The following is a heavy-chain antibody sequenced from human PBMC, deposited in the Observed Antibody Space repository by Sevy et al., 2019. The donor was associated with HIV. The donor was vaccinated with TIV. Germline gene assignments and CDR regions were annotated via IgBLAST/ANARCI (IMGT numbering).Heavy chain of an antibody. CDR2: ISYDGSNK. CDR3: ASDRGGSYYILYVVDY. D-gene: IGHD1-26*01. V-gene: IGHV3-30*04. J-gene: IGHJ4*02. Sequence: GGSLRLSCAASGFTFSSYAMHWVRQAPGKGLEWVAVISYDGSNKYYADSVKGRFTISRDNSKNTLYLQMNSLRAEDXAVYYCASDRGGSYYILYVVDYWGQGTLVTVSS. CDR1: GFTFSSYA.